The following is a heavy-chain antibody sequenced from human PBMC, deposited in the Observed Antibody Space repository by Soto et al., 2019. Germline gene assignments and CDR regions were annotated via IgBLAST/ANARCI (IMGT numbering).Heavy chain of an antibody. CDR1: GGSVNSGGYS. V-gene: IGHV4-30-2*01. CDR2: ISPSGSP. J-gene: IGHJ5*02. CDR3: ARGVLA. Sequence: PSETLSLTCSVSGGSVNSGGYSWSWIRQPPGKGLEWIGFISPSGSPAYNPSLKSRVTISVDRSNNQISLELSSETAADTAVYDCARGVLAWGPGTLVT. D-gene: IGHD2-8*01.